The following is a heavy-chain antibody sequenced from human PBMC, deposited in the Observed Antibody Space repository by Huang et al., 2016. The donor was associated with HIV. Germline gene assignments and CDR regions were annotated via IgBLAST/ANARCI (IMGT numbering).Heavy chain of an antibody. V-gene: IGHV3-48*01. CDR2: ITSSRGSI. CDR1: GFTFSTYN. D-gene: IGHD3-10*01. CDR3: ARFGSYYYGSGSYLDAFDI. Sequence: EVQLMESGGGLVQPGGSLRLSCAASGFTFSTYNMNWVRQAPGKGLEWVSYITSSRGSIYYADSGKGRFTISRDNAKNSLYLQMNSLRAEDTAVYYCARFGSYYYGSGSYLDAFDIWGQGTMVTVSS. J-gene: IGHJ3*02.